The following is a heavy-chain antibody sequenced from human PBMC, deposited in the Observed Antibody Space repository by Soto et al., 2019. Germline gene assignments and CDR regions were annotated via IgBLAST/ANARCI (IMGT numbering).Heavy chain of an antibody. CDR2: SSFDGTQQ. CDR1: GVSLSSSG. V-gene: IGHV3-30*18. CDR3: AKQLRGSGWYPLDS. D-gene: IGHD6-19*01. Sequence: TGGSLRLSCTASGVSLSSSGMHWVRQAPGKGLEWLAVSSFDGTQQFYGDSVKGRFTVSRDNSNNTLYLEMHSLRTEDTAVYYCAKQLRGSGWYPLDSWGQGTPVTVSS. J-gene: IGHJ4*02.